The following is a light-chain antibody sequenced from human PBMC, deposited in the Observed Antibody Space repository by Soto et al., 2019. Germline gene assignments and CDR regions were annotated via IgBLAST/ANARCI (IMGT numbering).Light chain of an antibody. CDR3: QQYGTPRSVT. J-gene: IGKJ5*01. Sequence: IQLTQSPSSLSASVGDRVTITCRASQDSTKYLAWYQQKPGKAPNLLIYDASTLHSGVPSRFSGSGSGTDFTLTVSGLQPEDFATYYCQQYGTPRSVTFGQGTRLEIK. CDR2: DAS. V-gene: IGKV1-9*01. CDR1: QDSTKY.